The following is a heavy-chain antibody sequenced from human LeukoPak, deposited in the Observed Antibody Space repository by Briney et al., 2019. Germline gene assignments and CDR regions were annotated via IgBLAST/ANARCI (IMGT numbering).Heavy chain of an antibody. V-gene: IGHV1-24*01. CDR1: GYTLTELS. CDR3: ATVLAEAPGYYFDY. CDR2: FDPEDGET. Sequence: GSVKVSCNVSGYTLTELSMHWVRQAPGKGLEWMGGFDPEDGETIYAQKFQGRVTMTEDTSTDTAYMELSSLRSEDTAVYYCATVLAEAPGYYFDYWGQGTLVTVSS. J-gene: IGHJ4*02. D-gene: IGHD6-13*01.